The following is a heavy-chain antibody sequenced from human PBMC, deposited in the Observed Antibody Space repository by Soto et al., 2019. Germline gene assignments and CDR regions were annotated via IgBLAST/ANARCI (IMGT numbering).Heavy chain of an antibody. D-gene: IGHD4-4*01. CDR2: IKHSGST. CDR3: ARQAVSTGYYYYYGLDV. CDR1: EGFYSGGY. J-gene: IGHJ6*02. Sequence: SESLPITVAVGEGFYSGGYWIWIHQPPGKGLEWIGEIKHSGSTNYNPSLTSRVTISVDASKSQFSLKLSSVTAADAAVYYCARQAVSTGYYYYYGLDVWGQGTTVTVSS. V-gene: IGHV4-34*01.